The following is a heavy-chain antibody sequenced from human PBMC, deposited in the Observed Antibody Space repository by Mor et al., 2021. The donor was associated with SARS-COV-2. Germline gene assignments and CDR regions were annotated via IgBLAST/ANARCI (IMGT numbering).Heavy chain of an antibody. D-gene: IGHD7-27*01. Sequence: ADSVKGRFTISRDTTKTTLSLQMNSLRAEDTAVYYCARSGRLGIGWYFDLWGRGTLVTVSS. CDR3: ARSGRLGIGWYFDL. V-gene: IGHV3-30*01. J-gene: IGHJ2*01.